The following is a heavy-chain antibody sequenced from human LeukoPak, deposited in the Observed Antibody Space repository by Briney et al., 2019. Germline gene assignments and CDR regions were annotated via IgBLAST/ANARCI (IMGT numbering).Heavy chain of an antibody. J-gene: IGHJ6*03. Sequence: SETLSLTCTVSGGSISSYYWSWIRHPPGKEREGIGYFYYSGSTNYNPSLKSRVTISVDTSKNQFSLKLSSVTAADTAVYYCASTTLYYGSGTYYYYYYRDVWGKGTTVTVSS. D-gene: IGHD3-10*01. CDR2: FYYSGST. V-gene: IGHV4-59*08. CDR3: ASTTLYYGSGTYYYYYYRDV. CDR1: GGSISSYY.